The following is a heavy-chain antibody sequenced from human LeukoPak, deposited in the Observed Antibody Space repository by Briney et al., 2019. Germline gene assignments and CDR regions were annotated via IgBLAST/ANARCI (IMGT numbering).Heavy chain of an antibody. Sequence: GRSLRLSCAASGFTFRSYGMHWVRQAPGKGLEWVAVIWYDGSNKYYADSVKGRFTVSRDNSKNTLYLQMNSLRAEDTAVYYCATAVASSSGWYADYWGQGTLVTVSS. CDR1: GFTFRSYG. J-gene: IGHJ4*02. D-gene: IGHD6-19*01. V-gene: IGHV3-33*01. CDR2: IWYDGSNK. CDR3: ATAVASSSGWYADY.